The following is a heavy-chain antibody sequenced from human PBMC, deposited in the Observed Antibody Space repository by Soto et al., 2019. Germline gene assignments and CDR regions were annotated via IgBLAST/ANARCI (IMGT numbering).Heavy chain of an antibody. Sequence: ASETLSLTCTVSGGSIRSGGHYWSWIRQHPGKGLEWIGYIYHSGSTFYNPSLTSRITISVDTSKNQFSLKLSSVTAADTAVYYCARVAEGYGDEEFDYWGQGTLVTVSS. CDR1: GGSIRSGGHY. D-gene: IGHD4-17*01. CDR2: IYHSGST. J-gene: IGHJ4*02. CDR3: ARVAEGYGDEEFDY. V-gene: IGHV4-31*03.